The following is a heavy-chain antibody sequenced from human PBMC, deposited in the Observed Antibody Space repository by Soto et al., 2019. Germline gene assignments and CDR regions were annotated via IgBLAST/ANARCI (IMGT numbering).Heavy chain of an antibody. V-gene: IGHV3-23*01. CDR3: ARGVTYYYDSSGYYY. Sequence: KGLEWVSAISGSGGGTYYADSVEGRFTISRDNSNNTLYLQMNSLRAEDTAVYYCARGVTYYYDSSGYYYWGQGTLVTVSS. CDR2: ISGSGGGT. D-gene: IGHD3-22*01. J-gene: IGHJ4*02.